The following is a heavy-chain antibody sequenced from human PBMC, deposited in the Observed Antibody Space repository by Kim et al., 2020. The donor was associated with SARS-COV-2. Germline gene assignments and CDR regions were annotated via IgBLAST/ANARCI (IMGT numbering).Heavy chain of an antibody. J-gene: IGHJ4*01. CDR3: ARDLGRAYGDYFNY. Sequence: SETLSLTCTVFGGSISSGSYYWGWVRQPPGKGLEWIGSIDYSGSTYHNPALKSRVTFSVDTSKNQFSLKLSSVTAADTAIYYCARDLGRAYGDYFNYWG. CDR1: GGSISSGSYY. V-gene: IGHV4-39*07. CDR2: IDYSGST. D-gene: IGHD4-17*01.